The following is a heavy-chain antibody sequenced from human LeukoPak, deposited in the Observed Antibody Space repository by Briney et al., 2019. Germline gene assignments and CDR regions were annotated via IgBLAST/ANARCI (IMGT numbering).Heavy chain of an antibody. V-gene: IGHV3-7*04. J-gene: IGHJ4*02. CDR1: GFSFTNFW. CDR2: IHPEGNEK. Sequence: GGSLRRSGAVSGFSFTNFWMSWVRQAPGRGLEWVANIHPEGNEKYHVESVKGRFTISRDNTKNLLFLQMNGLRVEDTAVYYCARGDAFSGDHWGQGTLVTVSS. CDR3: ARGDAFSGDH.